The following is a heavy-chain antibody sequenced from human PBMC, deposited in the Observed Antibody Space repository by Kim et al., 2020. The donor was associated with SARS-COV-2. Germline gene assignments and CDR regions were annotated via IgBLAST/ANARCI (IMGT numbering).Heavy chain of an antibody. Sequence: ASVKVSCKASGYTFTSYAMHWVRQAPGQRLEWMGWINAGNGNTKYSQKFQGRVTITRDTSASTAYMGLSSLRSEDTAVYYCARGELWYYFDYWGQGTLVTVSS. V-gene: IGHV1-3*01. CDR1: GYTFTSYA. CDR3: ARGELWYYFDY. D-gene: IGHD3-16*01. CDR2: INAGNGNT. J-gene: IGHJ4*02.